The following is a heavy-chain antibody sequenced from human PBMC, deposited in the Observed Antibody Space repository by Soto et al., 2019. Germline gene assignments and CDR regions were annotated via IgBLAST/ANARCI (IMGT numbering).Heavy chain of an antibody. D-gene: IGHD3-3*01. CDR1: GFTFSNAW. V-gene: IGHV3-15*07. J-gene: IGHJ4*02. Sequence: EVQLVESGGGLVKPGGSLRLSCAASGFTFSNAWMNWVRQAPGKGLEWVGRIKSKTDGGTTDYAAPVKGRFTISRDDSKHTLYLQMNSLKTADTAVYYCTPERITIFGVVVYFDYWGQRTLVTVSS. CDR3: TPERITIFGVVVYFDY. CDR2: IKSKTDGGTT.